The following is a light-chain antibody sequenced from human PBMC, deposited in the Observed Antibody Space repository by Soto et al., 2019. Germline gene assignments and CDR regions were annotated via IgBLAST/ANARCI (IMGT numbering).Light chain of an antibody. CDR1: QTISRW. V-gene: IGKV1-5*01. Sequence: DIQLTQTPSTLSACVGYEVTITRRASQTISRWLAWYQHKPGSAPKLLISDASTLESGVPSRFSGSGSETEFTLTISRRQPDDFATYFCHSRAFGQGTRLEIK. CDR2: DAS. J-gene: IGKJ5*01. CDR3: HSRA.